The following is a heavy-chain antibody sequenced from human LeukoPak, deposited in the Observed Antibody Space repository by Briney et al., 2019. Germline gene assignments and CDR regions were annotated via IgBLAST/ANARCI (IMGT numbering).Heavy chain of an antibody. CDR2: IYYSGST. D-gene: IGHD3-10*01. J-gene: IGHJ6*02. CDR3: ARGARTRSTDNHGLLWFGELSAHYYGMDV. CDR1: GGSISSYY. V-gene: IGHV4-59*01. Sequence: PSETLSLTCTVSGGSISSYYWSWIRQPPVKGLEWIGYIYYSGSTNYNSSLKSRVTISVDTSKNQFSLKLSSVTAADTAVYYCARGARTRSTDNHGLLWFGELSAHYYGMDVWGQGTTVTVSS.